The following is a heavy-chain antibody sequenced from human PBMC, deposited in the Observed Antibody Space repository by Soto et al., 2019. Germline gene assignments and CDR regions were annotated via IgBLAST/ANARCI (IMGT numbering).Heavy chain of an antibody. Sequence: SGPTLVNPTQTLTLTCTFSGSPLSTSGVGVGWIRQPPGKALEWLALIYWDDDKRYSPSLKSRLTITKDTSKNQVALTITNMDTVDSVRYECAAFYFDDSLTGSGSYFDYWGQGTLVTVSS. CDR1: GSPLSTSGVG. CDR3: AAFYFDDSLTGSGSYFDY. J-gene: IGHJ4*02. V-gene: IGHV2-5*02. D-gene: IGHD3-9*01. CDR2: IYWDDDK.